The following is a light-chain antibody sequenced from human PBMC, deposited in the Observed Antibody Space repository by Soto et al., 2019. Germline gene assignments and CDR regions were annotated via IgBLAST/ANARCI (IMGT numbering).Light chain of an antibody. V-gene: IGKV3-20*01. J-gene: IGKJ1*01. CDR3: QQYGSSLP. CDR1: QSVSSSY. Sequence: IVLTQSPGTLSLSPGERATLSCRASQSVSSSYLAWYQQKPGQAPRLLIYGASSRATGIPDRFSGSGSGTDFTLTISRLEPEDFAVYYCQQYGSSLPFGQGTKVEIK. CDR2: GAS.